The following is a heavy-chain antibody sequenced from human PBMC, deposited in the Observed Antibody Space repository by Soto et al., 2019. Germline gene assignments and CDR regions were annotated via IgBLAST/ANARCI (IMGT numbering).Heavy chain of an antibody. CDR2: INHSGST. V-gene: IGHV4-34*01. Sequence: SETLSLTCAVYGGSFSGYYWSWIRQPPGKGLEWIGEINHSGSTNYNPSLKSRVTISVDTSKNQFSLKLSSVTAEDTAVYHCARDFVVGGPTINYYYGMDVWGQGTTVTVSS. J-gene: IGHJ6*02. D-gene: IGHD1-26*01. CDR1: GGSFSGYY. CDR3: ARDFVVGGPTINYYYGMDV.